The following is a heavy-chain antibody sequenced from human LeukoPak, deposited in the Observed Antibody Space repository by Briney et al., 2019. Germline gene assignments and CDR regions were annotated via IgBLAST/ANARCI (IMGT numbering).Heavy chain of an antibody. V-gene: IGHV3-23*01. J-gene: IGHJ4*02. D-gene: IGHD2-15*01. CDR2: LADTGGAT. CDR3: AKGDCSSGTCYFDY. Sequence: PGGSLRLSCAASGFTLSNYPMYWVRQAPGKGLEWVSALADTGGATYYPDSVKGRFTISRDSAKNTLFLQMNSLRAEDTAVYYCAKGDCSSGTCYFDYWGQGTQVTVSS. CDR1: GFTLSNYP.